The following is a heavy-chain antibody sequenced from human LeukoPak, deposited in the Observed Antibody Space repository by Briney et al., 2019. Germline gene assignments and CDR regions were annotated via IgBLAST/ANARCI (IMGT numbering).Heavy chain of an antibody. V-gene: IGHV4-4*02. CDR3: ARGPSRRQQLAPYYYYYMDV. J-gene: IGHJ6*03. CDR2: IYHSGST. D-gene: IGHD6-13*01. Sequence: GSLRLSCVASGFTFTKHWMSWVRQPPGKGLEWIGEIYHSGSTNYNPSLKSRVTISVDKSKNQFSLKLSSVTAADTAVYYCARGPSRRQQLAPYYYYYMDVWGKGTTVTVSS. CDR1: GFTFTKHW.